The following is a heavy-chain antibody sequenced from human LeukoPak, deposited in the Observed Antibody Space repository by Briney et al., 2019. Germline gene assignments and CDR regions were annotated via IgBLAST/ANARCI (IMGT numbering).Heavy chain of an antibody. CDR1: GFSFSSYA. J-gene: IGHJ5*02. V-gene: IGHV3-23*01. CDR3: AKARGFCSGGSCYNPFDP. CDR2: ISGSGGST. Sequence: GGSLRLSCAASGFSFSSYAMSWVRQAPGKGLEWVSGISGSGGSTYYADSVKGRFTISRDNSKNTLYVQMNSLRAEHTAVYYCAKARGFCSGGSCYNPFDPWGQGTLVTVSS. D-gene: IGHD2-15*01.